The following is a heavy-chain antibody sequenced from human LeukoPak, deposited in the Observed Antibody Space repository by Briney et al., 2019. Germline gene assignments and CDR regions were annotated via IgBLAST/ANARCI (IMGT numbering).Heavy chain of an antibody. Sequence: SETLSLTCAVYGGSFSGYYWSWIRQPPGKGLEWIGEINHSGSTNYNPSLKSRVTISVDKSKSQFSLKLSSVTAADTAVYYCARTRYYYNSRSYGAPYYFDYWGQGTLVTVSS. CDR2: INHSGST. CDR3: ARTRYYYNSRSYGAPYYFDY. V-gene: IGHV4-34*01. D-gene: IGHD3-10*01. CDR1: GGSFSGYY. J-gene: IGHJ4*02.